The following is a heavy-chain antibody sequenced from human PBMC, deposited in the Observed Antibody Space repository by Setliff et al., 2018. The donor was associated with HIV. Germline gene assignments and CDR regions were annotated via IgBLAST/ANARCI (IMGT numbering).Heavy chain of an antibody. Sequence: ASVKVSCKASGYTFSSYSLHWVRQAPGQGLEWMGVINPHGGSTNYAQKFQGRVTMTRDTSTSTVYMELSSLRSDDTAVYYCARDPMATITGDAFDTWGQGTMVTVSS. V-gene: IGHV1-46*01. CDR3: ARDPMATITGDAFDT. CDR1: GYTFSSYS. D-gene: IGHD5-12*01. J-gene: IGHJ3*02. CDR2: INPHGGST.